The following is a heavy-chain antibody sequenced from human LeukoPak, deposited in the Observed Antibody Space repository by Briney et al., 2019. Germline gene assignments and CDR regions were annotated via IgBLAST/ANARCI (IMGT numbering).Heavy chain of an antibody. Sequence: SETLSLTCTVSGGSISSGSYYWGWIRQPPGKGLEWIASVYYSGTTFYSPSLKSRVTISVDTSKNQLSLKLGSVTAADTAVYYCARHPPRDGSAFDYWGQGTLVTVSS. V-gene: IGHV4-39*01. CDR1: GGSISSGSYY. CDR3: ARHPPRDGSAFDY. J-gene: IGHJ4*02. CDR2: VYYSGTT.